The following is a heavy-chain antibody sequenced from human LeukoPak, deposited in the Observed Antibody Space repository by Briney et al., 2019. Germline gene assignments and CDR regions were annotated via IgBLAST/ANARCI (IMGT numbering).Heavy chain of an antibody. CDR3: ARGRSRGEYYYYYYYMDV. CDR1: SGFITAYY. CDR2: IYYSGST. J-gene: IGHJ6*03. V-gene: IGHV4-59*01. Sequence: MPSETLSLTCSVSSGFITAYYWSWIRQPPGKGLEWIGYIYYSGSTNYNPSLKSRVTISVDTSKNQFSLKLSSVTAEDTAVYYCARGRSRGEYYYYYYYMDVWGKGTTVTVSS. D-gene: IGHD5-24*01.